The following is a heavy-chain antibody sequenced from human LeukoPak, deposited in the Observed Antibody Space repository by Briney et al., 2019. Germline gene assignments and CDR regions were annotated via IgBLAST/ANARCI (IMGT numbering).Heavy chain of an antibody. CDR2: IIGSSGDT. J-gene: IGHJ4*02. CDR3: AKGAYDYIEMGYFDY. CDR1: GFSLTNFA. Sequence: GSLRLSCAASGFSLTNFAMSWVRQAPGKGLEWVSLIIGSSGDTFYADSVKGRFTISRDNSKNRLYLQMNSLRAEDTALYYCAKGAYDYIEMGYFDYWGQGTLVTVSS. V-gene: IGHV3-23*01. D-gene: IGHD5-12*01.